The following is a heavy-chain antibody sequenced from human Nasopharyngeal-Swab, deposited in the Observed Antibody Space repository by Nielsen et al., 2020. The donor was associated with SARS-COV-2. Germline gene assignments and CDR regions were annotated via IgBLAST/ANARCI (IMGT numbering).Heavy chain of an antibody. CDR1: GYTFSDYY. Sequence: SVKVSCKASGYTFSDYYIHWVRQAPGQGLEWMGGIIPIFGTANYAQKFQGRVTITADKSTSTAYMELSSLRSEDTAVYYCARDKGLRFLEWLPLKGFTGWFDPWGQGTLVTVSS. CDR3: ARDKGLRFLEWLPLKGFTGWFDP. V-gene: IGHV1-69*06. J-gene: IGHJ5*02. CDR2: IIPIFGTA. D-gene: IGHD3-3*01.